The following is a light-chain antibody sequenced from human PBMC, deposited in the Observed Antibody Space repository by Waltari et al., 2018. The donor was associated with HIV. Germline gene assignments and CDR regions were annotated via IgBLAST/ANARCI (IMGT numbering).Light chain of an antibody. CDR1: QSVGNY. Sequence: EIVLTQSPATLSLSPGERATLSCRASQSVGNYLAWYQHKPGQAPRFPIYDGSNRASGVPSRFSVSGSGTDFTLTISSLEPEDFAVYYCQQRSSWPQLTFGGGTKVEIK. CDR2: DGS. CDR3: QQRSSWPQLT. J-gene: IGKJ4*01. V-gene: IGKV3-11*01.